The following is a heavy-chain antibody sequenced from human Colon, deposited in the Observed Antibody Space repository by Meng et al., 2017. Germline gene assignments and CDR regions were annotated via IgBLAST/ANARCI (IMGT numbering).Heavy chain of an antibody. Sequence: QGQLHESGPGMVRPYQTLSLTCTVSGGSISSCDYYWSWSRQHPGKGLEWIGYFYFSENTYYNPSLKSRVSISVDTSKNRFSLNLSSVTAADTAVYYCARYFYDSRGVTWFDPWGQGTLVTVSS. V-gene: IGHV4-31*03. CDR2: FYFSENT. J-gene: IGHJ5*02. D-gene: IGHD3-22*01. CDR3: ARYFYDSRGVTWFDP. CDR1: GGSISSCDYY.